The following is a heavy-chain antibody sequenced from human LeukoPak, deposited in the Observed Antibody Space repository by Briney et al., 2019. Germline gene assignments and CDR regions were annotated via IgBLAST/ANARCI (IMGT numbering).Heavy chain of an antibody. Sequence: SVKVSCKASGYTFTSYYMHWVRQAPGQGLEWMGIINPSGGSTSYAQQFQGRVTMTRDTSTSTVYMELSSLRSEDTAVYYCARAGVGSSSSVRYYYGMDVWGQGTTVTVSS. CDR1: GYTFTSYY. V-gene: IGHV1-46*01. CDR3: ARAGVGSSSSVRYYYGMDV. D-gene: IGHD6-6*01. J-gene: IGHJ6*02. CDR2: INPSGGST.